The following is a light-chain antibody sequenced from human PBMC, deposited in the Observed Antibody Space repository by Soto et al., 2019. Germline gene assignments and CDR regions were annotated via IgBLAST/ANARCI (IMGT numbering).Light chain of an antibody. V-gene: IGKV3-11*01. CDR2: DAS. Sequence: IVLTQPPATLSLSPGERATLSCWASQSVGSYLAWYQQKPGQAPRLLIYDASKRATGIPDRFSGSGSGTDFSLTISSLEPEDFAVYYCLQRHCWPRFFGGGTKVEIK. CDR1: QSVGSY. J-gene: IGKJ4*01. CDR3: LQRHCWPRF.